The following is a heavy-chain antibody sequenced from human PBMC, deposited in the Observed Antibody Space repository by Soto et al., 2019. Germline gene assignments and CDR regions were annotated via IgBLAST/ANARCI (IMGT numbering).Heavy chain of an antibody. J-gene: IGHJ3*02. CDR3: ARVGYCSSTSCPFAFDI. V-gene: IGHV4-59*01. Sequence: QVQLQESGPGLVKPSETLSLTCTVSGGSISSYYWSWIRQPPGKGLEWIGYIYYSGSTNYNPSLKSRVTISVDTSKNQFSLKLSSVTAADTAVYYCARVGYCSSTSCPFAFDIWGQGTMVTVSS. D-gene: IGHD2-2*03. CDR2: IYYSGST. CDR1: GGSISSYY.